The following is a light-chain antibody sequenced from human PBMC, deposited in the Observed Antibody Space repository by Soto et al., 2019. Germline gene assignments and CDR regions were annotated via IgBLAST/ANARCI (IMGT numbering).Light chain of an antibody. J-gene: IGKJ5*01. CDR3: QQRHSYPIS. V-gene: IGKV1-9*01. CDR1: QGISSY. Sequence: DIQLTQSPSFLSASVGDRVTVTCRASQGISSYLAWYQQKPGKAPKLLIHTASTLHSGVPSRFSGSGSGTEFTLTISSLQPEDFATYYCQQRHSYPISFGQGTRLELQ. CDR2: TAS.